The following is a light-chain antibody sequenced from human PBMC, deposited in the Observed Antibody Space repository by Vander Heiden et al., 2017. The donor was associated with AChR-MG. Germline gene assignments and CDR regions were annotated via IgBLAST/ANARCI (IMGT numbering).Light chain of an antibody. CDR3: QSYDISLSAVV. Sequence: QSVLTQPPSVSGAPGQTVTISCTGSSSNIGAPNHVHWYQQLPGTAPKLLIYVDTNRPSGVPDRFSGSKSGTSASLAITGLQAEDEADYYCQSYDISLSAVVFGGGTKLTVL. V-gene: IGLV1-40*01. CDR1: SSNIGAPNH. J-gene: IGLJ3*02. CDR2: VDT.